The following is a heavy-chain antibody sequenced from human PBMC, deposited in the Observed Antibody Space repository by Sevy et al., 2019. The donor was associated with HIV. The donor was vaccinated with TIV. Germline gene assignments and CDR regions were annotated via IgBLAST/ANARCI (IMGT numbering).Heavy chain of an antibody. CDR1: GGSFSGFY. V-gene: IGHV4-34*01. CDR3: ARGGDYLLVDY. D-gene: IGHD3-10*01. Sequence: SETLSLTCTVSGGSFSGFYWSWIRQPPGKGLQWIGEINHSGSTNYNSYLESPVTITVDTSKNQFYLKLTSVTAADTAVYYCARGGDYLLVDYWGQGTLVTVSS. J-gene: IGHJ4*02. CDR2: INHSGST.